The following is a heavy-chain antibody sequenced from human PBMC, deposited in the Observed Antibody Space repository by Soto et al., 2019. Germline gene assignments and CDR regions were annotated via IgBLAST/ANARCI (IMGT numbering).Heavy chain of an antibody. CDR1: GSSISSYY. CDR2: IYYTGST. CDR3: TRVGGYYGDYPNFDY. D-gene: IGHD4-17*01. J-gene: IGHJ4*02. V-gene: IGHV4-59*01. Sequence: TXETLSLTCRVSGSSISSYYWSWLRQPPGKGLEWIGNIYYTGSTNYHPSLKSRVNMSVESSKKQFSLRLNSVTAADTAVYYCTRVGGYYGDYPNFDYWGQGALVTVSS.